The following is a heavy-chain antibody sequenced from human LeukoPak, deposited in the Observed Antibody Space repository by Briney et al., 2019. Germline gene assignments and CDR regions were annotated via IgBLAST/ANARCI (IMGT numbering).Heavy chain of an antibody. CDR3: ARTYYDILTGYNPYFDY. CDR1: GFTFSNCG. CDR2: ITASSTAI. J-gene: IGHJ4*02. D-gene: IGHD3-9*01. Sequence: GGSLRLSCAASGFTFSNCGMHWVRQAPGKGLEWVSSITASSTAIYSADSVKGRFTISRDNAKNFLYLQMNSLRAEDTAVYYCARTYYDILTGYNPYFDYWGQGILVTVSS. V-gene: IGHV3-21*01.